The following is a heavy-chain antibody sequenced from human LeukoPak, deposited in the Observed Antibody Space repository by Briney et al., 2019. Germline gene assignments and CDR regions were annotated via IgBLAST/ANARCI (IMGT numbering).Heavy chain of an antibody. Sequence: GGSLRLSCAASGFTFSSYAMNWVRQAPGKGLEWVSSISSSSSYIYYADSVKGRFTISRDNAKNSLYLQMNSLRAEDTAVYYCARYPIAAADYYFDYWGQGTLVTVSS. CDR1: GFTFSSYA. CDR3: ARYPIAAADYYFDY. V-gene: IGHV3-21*01. D-gene: IGHD6-13*01. CDR2: ISSSSSYI. J-gene: IGHJ4*02.